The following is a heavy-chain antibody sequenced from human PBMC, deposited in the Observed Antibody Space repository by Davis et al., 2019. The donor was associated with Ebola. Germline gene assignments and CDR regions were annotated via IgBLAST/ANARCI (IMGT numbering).Heavy chain of an antibody. CDR2: INPNSGGS. D-gene: IGHD2-21*01. J-gene: IGHJ1*01. Sequence: ASVKVSCKASGYTFTGYYMYWVRQAPGQGLEWMAWINPNSGGSSYAQKFQGRVAMTSDTSISTAYMELSRLRSDDTAVYYCARELSINGDEYFQHWGRGTLVTVSS. CDR1: GYTFTGYY. CDR3: ARELSINGDEYFQH. V-gene: IGHV1-2*02.